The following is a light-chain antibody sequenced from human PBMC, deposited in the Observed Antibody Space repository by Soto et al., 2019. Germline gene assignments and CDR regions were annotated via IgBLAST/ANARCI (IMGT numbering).Light chain of an antibody. J-gene: IGKJ5*01. CDR2: GAS. Sequence: VVTQSPDTLSLSPGQRATLSCRASVSVRTDLAWYQQKPGQAPRLLIYGASTRAAGVPARFSGSGSGTEFTLTISSLQSEDFAVYYCHQYDNWPKTFGQGTRLEIK. CDR3: HQYDNWPKT. V-gene: IGKV3-15*01. CDR1: VSVRTD.